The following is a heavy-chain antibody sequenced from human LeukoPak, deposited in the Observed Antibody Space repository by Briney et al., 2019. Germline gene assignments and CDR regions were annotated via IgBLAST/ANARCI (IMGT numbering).Heavy chain of an antibody. CDR1: GFIFSRDS. CDR2: IRYDGSNK. Sequence: GGSLRLSCAASGFIFSRDSMNWVRQAPGKGLEWVAFIRYDGSNKYYADSVKGRFTISRDNSKNTLYLQMNSLRAEDTAVYYCAKSLIKQLVYYYYYMDVWGKGTTVTVSS. D-gene: IGHD6-6*01. J-gene: IGHJ6*03. CDR3: AKSLIKQLVYYYYYMDV. V-gene: IGHV3-30*02.